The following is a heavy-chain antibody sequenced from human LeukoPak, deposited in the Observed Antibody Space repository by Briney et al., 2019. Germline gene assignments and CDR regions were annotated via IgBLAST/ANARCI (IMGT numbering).Heavy chain of an antibody. V-gene: IGHV4-30-2*01. J-gene: IGHJ4*02. D-gene: IGHD3-22*01. Sequence: PSETLSLTCTVSGGSISSGGYYWSWIRQPPGKGLEWIGYIYHSGSTYYNPSLKSRVTISVDRSKNQFSLKLSSVTAADTAVYYCARAPPYYDSSGRFDYWGQGTLVTVSS. CDR2: IYHSGST. CDR3: ARAPPYYDSSGRFDY. CDR1: GGSISSGGYY.